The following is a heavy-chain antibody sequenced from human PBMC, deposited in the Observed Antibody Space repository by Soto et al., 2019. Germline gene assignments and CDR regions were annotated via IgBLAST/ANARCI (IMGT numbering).Heavy chain of an antibody. CDR2: IYDSGTT. V-gene: IGHV4-30-2*01. CDR3: ARSTSPIQGYFDY. J-gene: IGHJ4*02. CDR1: GGSINSGGYS. Sequence: QLQLQESGSGLVKPSQTLSLTCAVSGGSINSGGYSWNWIRQPPGKGLEWIGYIYDSGTTYYNPSLKSRVTISVDRSKNQFSLKLRSVTAADTAVYYCARSTSPIQGYFDYWGQGTLVTVSS. D-gene: IGHD3-16*01.